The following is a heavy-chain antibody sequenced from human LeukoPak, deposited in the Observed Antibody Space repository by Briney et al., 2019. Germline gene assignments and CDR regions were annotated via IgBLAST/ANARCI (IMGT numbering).Heavy chain of an antibody. Sequence: PSETLSLTCAVYGGSFSGYYWSWIRQPPGKGLEWIGEINHSGSTNYNPSLKSRVTISVDTSKNQFSLKLSSVTAADTAVYYCAGERRTPYCSGGSCYVWGQGTLVTVSS. CDR3: AGERRTPYCSGGSCYV. CDR1: GGSFSGYY. D-gene: IGHD2-15*01. V-gene: IGHV4-34*01. CDR2: INHSGST. J-gene: IGHJ4*02.